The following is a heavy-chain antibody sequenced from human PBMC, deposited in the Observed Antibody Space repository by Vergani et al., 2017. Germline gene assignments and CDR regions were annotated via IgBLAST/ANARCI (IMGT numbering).Heavy chain of an antibody. D-gene: IGHD5-18*01. Sequence: EVQLVESGGGLVKPGGSLRLSCAASGFTFSSYSMNWVRQAPGKGLEWVSSISSSSSYIYYADSVKGRFTISRDNAKNSLYLQMNSLRAEDTAVYYCARHPPGTAMVNFDYGGQGTLVTVSS. CDR3: ARHPPGTAMVNFDY. V-gene: IGHV3-21*04. CDR1: GFTFSSYS. J-gene: IGHJ4*02. CDR2: ISSSSSYI.